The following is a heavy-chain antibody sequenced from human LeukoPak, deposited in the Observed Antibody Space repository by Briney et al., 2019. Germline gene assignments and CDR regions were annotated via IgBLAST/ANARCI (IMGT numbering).Heavy chain of an antibody. D-gene: IGHD6-13*01. V-gene: IGHV3-23*01. CDR2: ISGSGGST. J-gene: IGHJ4*02. Sequence: PGGSLRLSCAASGFTFSSYAMSWVRQAPGKGLEWVSSISGSGGSTYYADSVKGRFTISRDNSKNTLYLQMNSLRAEDTAVYYCAKDREQQLTPVWLPYFDYWGQETLVTVSS. CDR1: GFTFSSYA. CDR3: AKDREQQLTPVWLPYFDY.